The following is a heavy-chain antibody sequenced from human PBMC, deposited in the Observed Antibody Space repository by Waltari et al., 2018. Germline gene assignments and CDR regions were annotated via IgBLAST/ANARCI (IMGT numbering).Heavy chain of an antibody. D-gene: IGHD3-16*01. CDR2: IYYSGST. V-gene: IGHV4-39*07. Sequence: QLQLQESGPGLVKPSETLSLTCTVSGGSISSSRYYWGWLRQPPGKGLEWIGSIYYSGSTYYNPSLKSRVTISVDTSKNQFSLKLSSVTAADTAVYYCAAPWGSGFDYWGQGTLVTVSS. J-gene: IGHJ4*02. CDR1: GGSISSSRYY. CDR3: AAPWGSGFDY.